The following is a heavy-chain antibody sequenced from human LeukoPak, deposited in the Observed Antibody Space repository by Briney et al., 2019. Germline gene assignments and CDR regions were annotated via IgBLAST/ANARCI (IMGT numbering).Heavy chain of an antibody. CDR2: INQDGSEK. Sequence: GGSLRLSCAASGFTFSSYWMSWVRQAPGKGLEWVANINQDGSEKYYVDSVKGRFTISRDNAKNSLYLQMNNLRAEDTAVYYCARYTHTYYDFWSGPGYWGQGTLATVSS. CDR3: ARYTHTYYDFWSGPGY. J-gene: IGHJ4*02. V-gene: IGHV3-7*01. CDR1: GFTFSSYW. D-gene: IGHD3-3*01.